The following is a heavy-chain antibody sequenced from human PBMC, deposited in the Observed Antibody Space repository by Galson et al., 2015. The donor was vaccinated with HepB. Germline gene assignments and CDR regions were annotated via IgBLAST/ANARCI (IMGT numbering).Heavy chain of an antibody. CDR2: ISSSSSYI. Sequence: SLRLSCAASGFTFSSYSMNWVRQAPGKGLEWVSSISSSSSYIYYADSVKGRFTISRDNAKNSLYLQMNSLRAEDTAVYYCARDGGATKRTAMTDYWGQGTLVTVSS. V-gene: IGHV3-21*01. CDR1: GFTFSSYS. CDR3: ARDGGATKRTAMTDY. D-gene: IGHD5-18*01. J-gene: IGHJ4*02.